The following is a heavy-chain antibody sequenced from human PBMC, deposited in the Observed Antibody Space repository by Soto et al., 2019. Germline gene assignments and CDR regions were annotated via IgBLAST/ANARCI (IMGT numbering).Heavy chain of an antibody. CDR2: ISSSGSTI. J-gene: IGHJ4*02. V-gene: IGHV3-48*03. CDR1: GFTFSSYE. D-gene: IGHD7-27*01. CDR3: ARTGDRGSFDY. Sequence: GGSLRLSCAASGFTFSSYEMNWVRQALGKGLEWVSYISSSGSTIYYADSVKGRFTISRDNAKNSLYLQMNSLRAEDTAVYYCARTGDRGSFDYWGQGTLVTVSS.